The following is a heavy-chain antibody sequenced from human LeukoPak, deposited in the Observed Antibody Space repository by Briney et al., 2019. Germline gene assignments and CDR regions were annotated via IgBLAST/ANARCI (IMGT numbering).Heavy chain of an antibody. D-gene: IGHD3-3*01. CDR1: GYTFTGYY. CDR2: INPNSGGT. Sequence: ASVKVSCKASGYTFTGYYTHWVRQAPGQGLEWMGWINPNSGGTNYAQKFQGRVTMTRDTSISTAYMELSRLRSDDTAVYYCARMYDFWSGYDYYFDYWGQGTLVTVSS. CDR3: ARMYDFWSGYDYYFDY. V-gene: IGHV1-2*02. J-gene: IGHJ4*02.